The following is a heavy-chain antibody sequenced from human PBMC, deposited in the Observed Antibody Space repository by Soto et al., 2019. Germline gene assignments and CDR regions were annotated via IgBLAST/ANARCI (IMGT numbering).Heavy chain of an antibody. Sequence: RGEAPKISRMGSGYRFTRYWIGWVRQMPGKGLEWMGIIYPGDSDTRYSPSFQGQVTISADKSISTAYLQWSSLRASDTAMYYCSRYSGEWERLGGYFDIWGQGTMVTVSS. CDR2: IYPGDSDT. J-gene: IGHJ3*02. D-gene: IGHD1-26*01. CDR3: SRYSGEWERLGGYFDI. V-gene: IGHV5-51*01. CDR1: GYRFTRYW.